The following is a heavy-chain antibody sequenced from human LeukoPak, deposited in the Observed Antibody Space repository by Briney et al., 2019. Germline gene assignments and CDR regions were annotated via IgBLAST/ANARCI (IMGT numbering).Heavy chain of an antibody. V-gene: IGHV4-59*01. Sequence: SETLSLTCTVSGGSINSYYWSWIQQPPGKALEWIGYIYYTGSTYYNPSLEGRVTISVDTSRNHFSVKLNSVTAADTAVYYCARSQNYYGSGDYWSQGTLVTVSS. CDR1: GGSINSYY. D-gene: IGHD3-10*01. CDR2: IYYTGST. CDR3: ARSQNYYGSGDY. J-gene: IGHJ4*02.